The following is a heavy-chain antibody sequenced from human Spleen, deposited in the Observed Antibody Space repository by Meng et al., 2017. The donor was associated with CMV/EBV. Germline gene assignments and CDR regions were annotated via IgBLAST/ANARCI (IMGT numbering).Heavy chain of an antibody. Sequence: SETLSLTCTVSGYSISSGYYWGWIRQPPGKGLEWIGSIYHSGSTYYNPSLKSRVTISVDTSKNQFSLKLSSVTAADTAVYYCARDLTGGAGYMDVWGQGTTVTVSS. CDR1: GYSISSGYY. D-gene: IGHD1-14*01. J-gene: IGHJ6*02. V-gene: IGHV4-38-2*02. CDR3: ARDLTGGAGYMDV. CDR2: IYHSGST.